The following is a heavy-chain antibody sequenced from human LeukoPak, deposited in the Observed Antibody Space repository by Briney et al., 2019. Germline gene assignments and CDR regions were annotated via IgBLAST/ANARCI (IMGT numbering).Heavy chain of an antibody. J-gene: IGHJ3*02. Sequence: GGSLRLSCATSGFTFSTYSMNWVRQAPGKGLEWVSSISSGSGYIYYADSVKGRFTVSRDNAKKSLYLQMISLRAEDKAVYYCEKGDGGYSVGGAFDIWGEGKMVTVSS. D-gene: IGHD1-26*01. CDR3: EKGDGGYSVGGAFDI. CDR2: ISSGSGYI. CDR1: GFTFSTYS. V-gene: IGHV3-21*01.